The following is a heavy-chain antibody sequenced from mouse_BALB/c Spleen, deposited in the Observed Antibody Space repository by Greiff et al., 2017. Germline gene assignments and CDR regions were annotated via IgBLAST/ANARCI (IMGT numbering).Heavy chain of an antibody. CDR1: GFTFSDYY. Sequence: EVKLMESGGGLVKPGGSLKLSCAASGFTFSDYYMYWVRQTPEKRLEWVATISDGGSYTYYPDSVKGRFTISRDNAKNNLYLQMSSLKSEDTAMYYCARDPGLRFYAMDYWGQGTSVTVSS. V-gene: IGHV5-4*02. CDR3: ARDPGLRFYAMDY. D-gene: IGHD2-4*01. J-gene: IGHJ4*01. CDR2: ISDGGSYT.